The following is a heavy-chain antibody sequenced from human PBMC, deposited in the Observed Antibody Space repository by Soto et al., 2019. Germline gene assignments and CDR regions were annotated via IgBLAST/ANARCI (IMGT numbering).Heavy chain of an antibody. CDR1: GYTFTSYD. CDR2: MNPNSGNT. V-gene: IGHV1-8*01. J-gene: IGHJ4*02. CDR3: ARERSGSYDY. D-gene: IGHD1-26*01. Sequence: QVQLVQSGAEVKKPGASVKVSCKASGYTFTSYDINWVRQATGQGLEWMGWMNPNSGNTGYAQKFQGRVTMTRNTSRRTASMELSSRRSDDPAVYSCARERSGSYDYWGQGTLVTVSS.